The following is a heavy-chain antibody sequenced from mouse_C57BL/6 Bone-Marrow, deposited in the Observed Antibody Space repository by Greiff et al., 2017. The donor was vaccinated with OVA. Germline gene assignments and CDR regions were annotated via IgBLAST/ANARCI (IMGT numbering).Heavy chain of an antibody. CDR1: GYTFTSYW. CDR2: IHPNSGIT. V-gene: IGHV1-64*01. J-gene: IGHJ2*01. CDR3: ASPPYYYGSSPPSFDY. Sequence: QVQLQQPGAELVKPGASVKLSCKASGYTFTSYWMHWVKQRPGQGLEWIGMIHPNSGITNYNEKFKSKATLTVDKSSSTAYMQLSSLTSEDSAVYYCASPPYYYGSSPPSFDYWGQGTTLTVSS. D-gene: IGHD1-1*01.